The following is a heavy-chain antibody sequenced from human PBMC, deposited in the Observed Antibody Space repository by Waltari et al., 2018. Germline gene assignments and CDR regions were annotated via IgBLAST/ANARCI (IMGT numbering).Heavy chain of an antibody. CDR2: NGNTGTRT. CDR3: ARGLVGAPG. CDR1: GFTFFNYE. Sequence: VQLVESGGDVLQPGGSLRLTCETPGFTFFNYEMTWVRQAPGKGLDWIAYNGNTGTRTFYSDSVRGRFTISRDDAKNSVFLQMNDLRVDDSGLYYCARGLVGAPGWGQGTLVTVSS. D-gene: IGHD1-26*01. V-gene: IGHV3-48*03. J-gene: IGHJ4*02.